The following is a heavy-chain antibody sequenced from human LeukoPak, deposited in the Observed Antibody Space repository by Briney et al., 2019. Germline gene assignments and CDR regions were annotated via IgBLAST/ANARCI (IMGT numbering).Heavy chain of an antibody. CDR1: GYSIRSGFY. J-gene: IGHJ4*02. D-gene: IGHD3-9*01. Sequence: SETLSLTCTVSGYSIRSGFYWGWLRQPPGKGLEWIGNSYHSGITYYTPSLKSRVTISVDTSKNQFYLKLSSVTAADTAVYYCARAVGYFDWLPLFDYWGQGTLVTVSS. CDR2: SYHSGIT. CDR3: ARAVGYFDWLPLFDY. V-gene: IGHV4-38-2*02.